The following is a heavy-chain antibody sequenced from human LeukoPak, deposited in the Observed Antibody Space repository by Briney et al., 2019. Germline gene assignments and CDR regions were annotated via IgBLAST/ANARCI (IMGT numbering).Heavy chain of an antibody. Sequence: SQTLSLTFTISGDSGSSNATSWSWIRQSPSRGLEWLGRTYYRSKWYNEYAVSGTIRITINPDTSKNQFSLQPNSVTPEDTAVYYSARGRPVDYWGQGTLVTVSS. CDR2: TYYRSKWYN. CDR1: GDSGSSNATS. CDR3: ARGRPVDY. J-gene: IGHJ4*02. V-gene: IGHV6-1*01.